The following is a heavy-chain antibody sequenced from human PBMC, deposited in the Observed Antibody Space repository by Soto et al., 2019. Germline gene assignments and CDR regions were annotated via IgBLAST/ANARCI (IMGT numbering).Heavy chain of an antibody. J-gene: IGHJ4*02. CDR3: ERGGGYCSGGSCFGDFDY. CDR2: ISAYNGNT. Sequence: QVQLVQSGAEVKKPGASVKVSCKASGYTFTSYGISWVRQAPGQGREWMGWISAYNGNTNYAQKLQGRVTMTTDTSTSTAYMELRSRRFEDTAVYYCERGGGYCSGGSCFGDFDYWGQGTLVTVSS. D-gene: IGHD2-15*01. V-gene: IGHV1-18*01. CDR1: GYTFTSYG.